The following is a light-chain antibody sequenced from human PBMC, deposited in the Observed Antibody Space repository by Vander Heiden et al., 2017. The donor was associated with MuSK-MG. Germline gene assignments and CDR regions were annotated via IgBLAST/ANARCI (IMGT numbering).Light chain of an antibody. Sequence: DASSRASGVPDRFSGSGTGTHFTLTISRPEPEDFAMYYCHQYGSFPWTCGLGTKVEIK. CDR3: HQYGSFPWT. J-gene: IGKJ1*01. CDR2: DAS. V-gene: IGKV3D-20*01.